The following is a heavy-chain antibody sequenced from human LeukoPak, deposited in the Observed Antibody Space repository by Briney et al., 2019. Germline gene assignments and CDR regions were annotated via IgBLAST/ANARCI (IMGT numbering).Heavy chain of an antibody. CDR3: AGQWSLPYSSSDYYYGMDV. J-gene: IGHJ6*02. D-gene: IGHD6-6*01. CDR2: IIPIFGTA. CDR1: GGTLSSYA. V-gene: IGHV1-69*13. Sequence: GASVKVSCKASGGTLSSYAISWVRQAPGQGLEWMGGIIPIFGTANYAQKFQGRVTITADESTSTAYMELSSLRSEDTAVYYCAGQWSLPYSSSDYYYGMDVWGQGTTVTVSS.